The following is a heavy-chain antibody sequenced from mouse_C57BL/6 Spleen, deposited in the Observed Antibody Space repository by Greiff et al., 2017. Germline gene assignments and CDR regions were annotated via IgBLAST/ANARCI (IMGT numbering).Heavy chain of an antibody. Sequence: VQLQQSGPVLVKPGASVKMSCKASGYTFTDYYMNWVKQSHGKSLEWIGVINPYNGGTSYNQKFKGKATLTVDKSSSTAYMERNSLTSEDSAVYYCARGGYYGSSYGYYAMDYWGQGTSVTVSS. CDR2: INPYNGGT. D-gene: IGHD1-1*01. CDR3: ARGGYYGSSYGYYAMDY. J-gene: IGHJ4*01. V-gene: IGHV1-19*01. CDR1: GYTFTDYY.